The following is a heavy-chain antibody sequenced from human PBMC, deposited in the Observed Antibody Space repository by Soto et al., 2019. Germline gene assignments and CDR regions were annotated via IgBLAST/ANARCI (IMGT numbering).Heavy chain of an antibody. J-gene: IGHJ4*02. Sequence: QLHLQESGPGLVRPSETLSLTCTVSGESMTSTKHYWGWIRQPPGKGLEWVATIFHTGTTYYNPSLMSRVSISVDTSKNHFSLRLNSVTAADTAFYFCARRFAWQLPFDAWGQGTLVTVSS. CDR3: ARRFAWQLPFDA. CDR1: GESMTSTKHY. V-gene: IGHV4-39*02. CDR2: IFHTGTT. D-gene: IGHD6-6*01.